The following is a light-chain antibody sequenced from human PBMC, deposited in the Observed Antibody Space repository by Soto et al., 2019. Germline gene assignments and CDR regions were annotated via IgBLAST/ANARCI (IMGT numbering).Light chain of an antibody. CDR3: QQYGNSPGT. J-gene: IGKJ1*01. Sequence: EIVLTQSPSTLSLSPGERATLTCRSSQSVSSSYLAWYQQKPGQATRLLIYGAPTRATGIPDRFSGSGSGTDFTLTVRRLEPEDFAVYYCQQYGNSPGTFGQGTKWIS. V-gene: IGKV3-20*01. CDR1: QSVSSSY. CDR2: GAP.